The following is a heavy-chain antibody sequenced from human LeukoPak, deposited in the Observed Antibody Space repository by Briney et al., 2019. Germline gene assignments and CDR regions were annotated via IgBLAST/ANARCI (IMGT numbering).Heavy chain of an antibody. Sequence: PSETLSLTCTVSGYSISSGYYWGWIRQPPGKGLEWIGSIYHSGSTYYNPSLKSRVTISVDTSKNQFFLKLSSVTAADTAVYYCARGPSGYSNPFDHWGQGTLVTVSS. CDR1: GYSISSGYY. V-gene: IGHV4-38-2*02. J-gene: IGHJ4*02. CDR3: ARGPSGYSNPFDH. D-gene: IGHD6-13*01. CDR2: IYHSGST.